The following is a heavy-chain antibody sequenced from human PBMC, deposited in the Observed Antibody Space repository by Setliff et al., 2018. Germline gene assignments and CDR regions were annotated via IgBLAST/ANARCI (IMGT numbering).Heavy chain of an antibody. J-gene: IGHJ3*02. CDR1: GYTFTSYG. CDR2: IIPTLGIA. V-gene: IGHV1-69*04. CDR3: ARWATVTTENAFDI. D-gene: IGHD4-17*01. Sequence: SVKVSCKASGYTFTSYGISWVRQAPGQGLEWMGRIIPTLGIANYAQKFQGRVTITADKSTSTAYMELSSLRSEDTAVYYCARWATVTTENAFDIWGQGTMVTVSS.